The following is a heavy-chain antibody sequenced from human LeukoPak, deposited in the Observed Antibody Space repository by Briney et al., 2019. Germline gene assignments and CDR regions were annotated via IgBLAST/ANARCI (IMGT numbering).Heavy chain of an antibody. V-gene: IGHV3-74*01. J-gene: IGHJ4*02. Sequence: GGSLRLSCAASGFTFSSYWMHWVRQAPGKGLVWVSRINSDGSSTSYADSVKGRFTISRDNAKNTLYLQMNSLRAEDTAVYYCAKEDSRSVYGDYAGTFDYWGQGTLVTVSS. D-gene: IGHD4-17*01. CDR2: INSDGSST. CDR3: AKEDSRSVYGDYAGTFDY. CDR1: GFTFSSYW.